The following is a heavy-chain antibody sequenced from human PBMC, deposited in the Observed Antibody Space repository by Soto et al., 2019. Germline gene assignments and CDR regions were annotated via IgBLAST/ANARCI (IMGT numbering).Heavy chain of an antibody. CDR2: IKQDGSEK. J-gene: IGHJ6*02. V-gene: IGHV3-7*01. CDR3: ARAGSWYGHSSYYYGMDV. Sequence: EVQLVEAGGGLVQPGGSLRLSCAASGFTFSSYWMSWVRQAPGKGLEWVANIKQDGSEKDYVDSVKGRFTISRDNAKNSLYLQMNSLRAEDTAVYYCARAGSWYGHSSYYYGMDVWGQGTTVTVSS. CDR1: GFTFSSYW. D-gene: IGHD6-13*01.